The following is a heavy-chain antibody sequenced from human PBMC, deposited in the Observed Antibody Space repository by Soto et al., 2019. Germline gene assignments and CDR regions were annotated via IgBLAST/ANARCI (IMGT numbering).Heavy chain of an antibody. J-gene: IGHJ6*02. Sequence: SETLSLTCTVSGGSVSSGSYYWSWIRQPPGKGLEWIGYIYYSGSTNYNPSLKSRVTISVDTSKNQFSLKLSSVTAADTAVYYCARNNYDILTGYYTYYYYGMDVWGQGTTVTVSS. V-gene: IGHV4-61*01. CDR2: IYYSGST. D-gene: IGHD3-9*01. CDR1: GGSVSSGSYY. CDR3: ARNNYDILTGYYTYYYYGMDV.